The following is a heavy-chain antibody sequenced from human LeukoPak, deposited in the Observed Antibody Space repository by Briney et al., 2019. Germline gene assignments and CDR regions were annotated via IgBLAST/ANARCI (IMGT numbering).Heavy chain of an antibody. CDR1: GGTFSSYA. CDR3: ARTLMGSSGWYDY. J-gene: IGHJ4*02. CDR2: IIPIFGTA. V-gene: IGHV1-69*05. D-gene: IGHD6-19*01. Sequence: SVKVSCKASGGTFSSYAISWVRQTPGQGLEWMGRIIPIFGTANYAQKFQGRVTITTDESTSTAYMELSSLRSEDTAVYYCARTLMGSSGWYDYWGQGTLVTVSS.